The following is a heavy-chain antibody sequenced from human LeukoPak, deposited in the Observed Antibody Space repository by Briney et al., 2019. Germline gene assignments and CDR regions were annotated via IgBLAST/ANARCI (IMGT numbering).Heavy chain of an antibody. Sequence: GGFLRLSCAASGFTFSSYAMHWVRQAPGKGLEWVAVISYDGSNKYYADSVKGRFTISRDDSKNTLYLQMNSLRAEDTAVYYCARDSTDDSWFDPWGQGTLVTVSS. CDR3: ARDSTDDSWFDP. V-gene: IGHV3-30-3*01. CDR2: ISYDGSNK. J-gene: IGHJ5*02. CDR1: GFTFSSYA. D-gene: IGHD2-2*01.